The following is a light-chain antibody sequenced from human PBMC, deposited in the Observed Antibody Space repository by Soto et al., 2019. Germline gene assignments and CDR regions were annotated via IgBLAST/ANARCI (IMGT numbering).Light chain of an antibody. CDR3: QQYGSSPLT. Sequence: EIVLTQSPGTLSLSPGERATLSCRASQSVSSSYLAWYQQKPGQAPRLLTDGTSSRATGIPDRFSGSGSGTDFTLTITRLEPEDAAVYYCQQYGSSPLTFGGGTKVEIK. J-gene: IGKJ4*01. CDR1: QSVSSSY. CDR2: GTS. V-gene: IGKV3-20*01.